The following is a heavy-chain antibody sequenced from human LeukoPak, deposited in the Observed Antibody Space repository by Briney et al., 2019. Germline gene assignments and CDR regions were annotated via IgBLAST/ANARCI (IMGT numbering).Heavy chain of an antibody. CDR1: GGSFSGYY. V-gene: IGHV4-34*01. Sequence: SETLSLTCAVYGGSFSGYYWSWIRQPPGKGLECIGEINHSGNTNYNPSLKSRVTISVDTSKNQFSLKLSSVTAADTAVYYCARGSYYGSGSYYNSRSWWQDYYYYYMDVWGKGTTVTVSS. D-gene: IGHD3-10*01. CDR2: INHSGNT. CDR3: ARGSYYGSGSYYNSRSWWQDYYYYYMDV. J-gene: IGHJ6*03.